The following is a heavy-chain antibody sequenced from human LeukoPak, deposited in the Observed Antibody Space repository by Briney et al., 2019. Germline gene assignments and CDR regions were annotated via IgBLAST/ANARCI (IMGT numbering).Heavy chain of an antibody. Sequence: SETLSLTCTVSGGSISSYYWSWIRQPPGKGLEWIGYIYYSGSTNYNPSLKSRVTISVDPSKNQFSLKLSSVTAADTAVYYCARHGYGGFDYWGQGTLVTVSS. D-gene: IGHD5-12*01. CDR1: GGSISSYY. CDR3: ARHGYGGFDY. CDR2: IYYSGST. J-gene: IGHJ4*02. V-gene: IGHV4-59*08.